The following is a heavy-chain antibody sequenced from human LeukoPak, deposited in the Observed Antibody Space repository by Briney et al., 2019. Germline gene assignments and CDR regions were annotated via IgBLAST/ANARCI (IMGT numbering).Heavy chain of an antibody. CDR2: IYTSGST. V-gene: IGHV4-4*09. CDR3: ARLVWFGELFRAFDY. J-gene: IGHJ4*02. Sequence: SETLSLTCTVSGGSISSYYWSWIRQPPGKGLEWIGYIYTSGSTNYNPSLKSRVTISVDTSENQFSLKLSSVTAADTAVYYCARLVWFGELFRAFDYWGQGTLVTVSS. CDR1: GGSISSYY. D-gene: IGHD3-10*01.